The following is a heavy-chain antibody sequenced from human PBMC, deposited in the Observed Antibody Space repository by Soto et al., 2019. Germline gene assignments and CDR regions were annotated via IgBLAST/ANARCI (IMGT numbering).Heavy chain of an antibody. CDR2: IIPIFGTA. V-gene: IGHV1-69*13. Sequence: ASVKVSCTASGGTFSSYAISWVRQAPGQGLEWMGGIIPIFGTANYAQKFQGRVTITADESTSTAYMELSSLRSEDTAVYYCARVAPWGGAGLRFLDNYYYGMDVWGQGTTVTVSS. J-gene: IGHJ6*02. CDR1: GGTFSSYA. D-gene: IGHD3-3*01. CDR3: ARVAPWGGAGLRFLDNYYYGMDV.